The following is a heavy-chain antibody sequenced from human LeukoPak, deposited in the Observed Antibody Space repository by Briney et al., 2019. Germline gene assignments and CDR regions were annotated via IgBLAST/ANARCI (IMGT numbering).Heavy chain of an antibody. Sequence: SGGSLRLSCAASGFTFSSYGIHWVRQPPGKGLEWIGSIYYSGSTYYNPSLKSRVTISVDTSKNQFSLKLSSVTAADTAVYYCARDRGAARTPFDYWGQGTLVTVSS. J-gene: IGHJ4*02. V-gene: IGHV4-39*07. CDR2: IYYSGST. CDR3: ARDRGAARTPFDY. D-gene: IGHD6-6*01. CDR1: GFTFSSYG.